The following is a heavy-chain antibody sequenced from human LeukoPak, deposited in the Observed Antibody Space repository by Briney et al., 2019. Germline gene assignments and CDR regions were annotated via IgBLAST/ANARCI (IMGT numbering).Heavy chain of an antibody. D-gene: IGHD3-10*01. J-gene: IGHJ6*02. CDR3: ARRDGVYGMDV. V-gene: IGHV4-59*08. CDR1: GGSIFSYY. Sequence: PSETLSLTCTVSGGSIFSYYWSWIRQPPGKGLERMGYIYYSGSTNYNPSLKSRVTISVDTSKNQFSLNLSSVTAADTAVYYCARRDGVYGMDVWGQGTTVTVSS. CDR2: IYYSGST.